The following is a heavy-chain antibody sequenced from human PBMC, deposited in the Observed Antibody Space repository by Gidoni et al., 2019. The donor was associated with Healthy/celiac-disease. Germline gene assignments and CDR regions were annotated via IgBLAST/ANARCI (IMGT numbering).Heavy chain of an antibody. D-gene: IGHD1-1*01. CDR2: ISYDGSNK. V-gene: IGHV3-30*04. CDR3: ARANEAADYYFDY. CDR1: VFPFSSYA. Sequence: QVQLVESGGGVVQPGRSLRLSCSASVFPFSSYAMHWVRQAPGKGLEWVAVISYDGSNKYYEDSVKGRFTISRDNSKNTLYLQMNSLRAEDTAVYYCARANEAADYYFDYWGQGTLVTVSS. J-gene: IGHJ4*02.